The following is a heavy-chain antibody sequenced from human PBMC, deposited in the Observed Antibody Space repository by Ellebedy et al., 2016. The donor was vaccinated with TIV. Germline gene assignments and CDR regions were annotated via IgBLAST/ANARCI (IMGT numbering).Heavy chain of an antibody. CDR3: ARVDLGLAFDH. CDR1: GFAVSSNY. Sequence: GGSLRLSCAVSGFAVSSNYWSWVRQAPGKGLDWVSIIYSGGSTYYADSVKGRFTISRDSSKNTLHLQMNSLRADDTAVYYCARVDLGLAFDHWGRGTLVTVSS. D-gene: IGHD3/OR15-3a*01. CDR2: IYSGGST. J-gene: IGHJ4*02. V-gene: IGHV3-53*01.